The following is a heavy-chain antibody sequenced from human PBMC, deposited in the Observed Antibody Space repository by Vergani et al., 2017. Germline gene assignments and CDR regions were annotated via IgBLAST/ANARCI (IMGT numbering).Heavy chain of an antibody. Sequence: EVQLLESGGDLVQPGGSLRLSCAASGFTFTMHAMSWVCQAPGKGLEWVSTLSASDRRTHYADSVKGRFTISRDISKNTLFLHMNSLRPEDTAVYYCVRDSSPVPYGQCDYWGQGTLVTVSS. CDR1: GFTFTMHA. J-gene: IGHJ4*02. V-gene: IGHV3-23*01. CDR2: LSASDRRT. D-gene: IGHD6-19*01. CDR3: VRDSSPVPYGQCDY.